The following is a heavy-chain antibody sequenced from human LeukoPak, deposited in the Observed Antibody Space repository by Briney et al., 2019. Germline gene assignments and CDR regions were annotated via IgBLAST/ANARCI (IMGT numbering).Heavy chain of an antibody. D-gene: IGHD2-8*01. CDR2: IKQDGSEK. J-gene: IGHJ6*02. Sequence: GGSLRLSCAASGFTFSSYWMSWVRQAPGKGLEWVANIKQDGSEKYYVDSVKGRFTISRDNAKNTLYLQMNSLRAEDTAVYYCAKDLGYCTNGVCQYYYYGMDVWGQGTTVTVSS. V-gene: IGHV3-7*01. CDR1: GFTFSSYW. CDR3: AKDLGYCTNGVCQYYYYGMDV.